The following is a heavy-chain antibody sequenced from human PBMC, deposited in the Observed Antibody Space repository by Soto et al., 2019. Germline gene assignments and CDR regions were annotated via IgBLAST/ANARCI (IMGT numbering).Heavy chain of an antibody. V-gene: IGHV4-59*01. J-gene: IGHJ6*02. Sequence: QVQLQESGPGLVKPSETLSLTCTVSGGSISSYYWSWIRQPPGKGLEWIGYIYYSGSTNYNPSLKSRVTISLDTSKNQFSLKLSSVTAADTAVYYCARKGYDSRNYYYYTMDVWGQGTTVTVSS. CDR3: ARKGYDSRNYYYYTMDV. D-gene: IGHD3-22*01. CDR2: IYYSGST. CDR1: GGSISSYY.